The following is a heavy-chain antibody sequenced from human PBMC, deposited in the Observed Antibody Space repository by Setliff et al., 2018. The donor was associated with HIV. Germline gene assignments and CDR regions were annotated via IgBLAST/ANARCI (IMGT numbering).Heavy chain of an antibody. J-gene: IGHJ3*02. CDR1: GYTFTSYD. V-gene: IGHV1-8*02. CDR3: ARGRYYYDSSGYRAFDI. D-gene: IGHD3-22*01. CDR2: MNPNSGNT. Sequence: ASVKVSCKASGYTFTSYDINWVRQATGQGLEWMGWMNPNSGNTGYAQKFQGRVTMTRNTSISTAYMGLSSLRSEDTAVYYCARGRYYYDSSGYRAFDIWGQGTMVTVSS.